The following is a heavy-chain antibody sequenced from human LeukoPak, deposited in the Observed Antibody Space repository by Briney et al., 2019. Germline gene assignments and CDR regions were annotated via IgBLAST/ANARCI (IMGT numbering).Heavy chain of an antibody. CDR1: GFTFSSYG. CDR2: ISYDGSNK. CDR3: AKYTSGTSYRGLDQ. D-gene: IGHD3-10*01. V-gene: IGHV3-30*18. J-gene: IGHJ4*02. Sequence: GGSLRLSCAASGFTFSSYGMHWVRQAPGKGLEWVAVISYDGSNKYYADFVKGRFTISRDNSKNTLYLQMNSLRAEDTAVYSCAKYTSGTSYRGLDQWGQGTLVTVSS.